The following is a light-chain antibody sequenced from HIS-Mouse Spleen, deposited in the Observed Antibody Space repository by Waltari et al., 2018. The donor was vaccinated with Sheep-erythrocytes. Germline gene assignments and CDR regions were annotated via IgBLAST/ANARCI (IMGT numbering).Light chain of an antibody. CDR1: SSHAGGYNY. Sequence: QSALTQPRSVSGSPGQSVTISCARTSSHAGGYNYVSWYQQHPGKAPKLMVYDVSKRPSGVPDRFSGSKSGNTASLTISGLQAEDEADYYCCSYAGSYNHVFATGTKVTVL. J-gene: IGLJ1*01. V-gene: IGLV2-11*01. CDR2: DVS. CDR3: CSYAGSYNHV.